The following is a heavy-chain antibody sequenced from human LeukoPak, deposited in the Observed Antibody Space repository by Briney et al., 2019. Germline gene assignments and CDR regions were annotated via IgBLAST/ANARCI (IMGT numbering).Heavy chain of an antibody. CDR1: GGTFSSYA. CDR3: ARSTQLRKNSFDN. V-gene: IGHV1-69*13. Sequence: GASVKVSCKASGGTFSSYAISWVRQAPGQGLEWMGGIIPIFGTANYAQKFQGRVTITADESTSTAYMKLSSLRSEDTAVYYCARSTQLRKNSFDNWGQGTMVTVSS. D-gene: IGHD2-2*01. J-gene: IGHJ3*02. CDR2: IIPIFGTA.